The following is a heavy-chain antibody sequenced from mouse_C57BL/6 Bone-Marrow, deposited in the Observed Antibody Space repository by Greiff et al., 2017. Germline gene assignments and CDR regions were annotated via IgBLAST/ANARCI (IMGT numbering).Heavy chain of an antibody. V-gene: IGHV6-6*01. Sequence: EVKLVESGGGLVQPGGSMKLSCAASGFTFSDAWMDWVRQSPEQGLEWVAEIRNKANNHATYYAESVKGRFTISRDDSKSSVYLQMNSLRAEDTGIYYCTLTVVATRAYWYFDVWGTGTTVTVSS. J-gene: IGHJ1*03. CDR1: GFTFSDAW. D-gene: IGHD1-1*01. CDR3: TLTVVATRAYWYFDV. CDR2: IRNKANNHAT.